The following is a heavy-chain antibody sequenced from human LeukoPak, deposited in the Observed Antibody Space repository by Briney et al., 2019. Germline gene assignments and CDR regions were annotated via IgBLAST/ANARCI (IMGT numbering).Heavy chain of an antibody. CDR2: INPNTGGT. J-gene: IGHJ4*02. CDR1: GYTFTGSL. Sequence: ASVKVSCKASGYTFTGSLIHWVRQAPGQGLDWMGWINPNTGGTNYAQKFQGRVTMTRDTSTSTVYMELSSLRSEDTAVYYCARGLAAAGPLDYFDYWGQGTLVTVSS. CDR3: ARGLAAAGPLDYFDY. D-gene: IGHD6-13*01. V-gene: IGHV1-2*02.